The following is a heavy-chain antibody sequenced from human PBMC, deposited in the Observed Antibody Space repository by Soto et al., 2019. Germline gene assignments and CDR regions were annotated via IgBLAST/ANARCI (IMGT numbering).Heavy chain of an antibody. CDR2: IQSDGSRT. D-gene: IGHD2-21*02. CDR3: ARGDLGGFDL. J-gene: IGHJ3*01. CDR1: GFTFNYYW. V-gene: IGHV3-74*01. Sequence: EVQLVESEGGLVQRGGSLRLSCAASGFTFNYYWMHWVRQAPGQGLVWVAHIQSDGSRTTYADSVEGRFTISRDNAKNTMYLQMNSLRAEDTAVYYCARGDLGGFDLWGQGTTVTVSS.